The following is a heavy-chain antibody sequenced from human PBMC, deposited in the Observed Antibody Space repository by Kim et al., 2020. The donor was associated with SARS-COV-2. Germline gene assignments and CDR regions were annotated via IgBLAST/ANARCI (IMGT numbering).Heavy chain of an antibody. CDR1: GYSISSGYY. D-gene: IGHD6-13*01. Sequence: SETLSLTCTVSGYSISSGYYWGWIRQPPGKGLEWIGSTDHSGSTYYNPSLKSRVTISVDTSKNQFSLKLSSVTAADTAVYYCANLHSSSWYFDYWVQGTL. CDR3: ANLHSSSWYFDY. V-gene: IGHV4-38-2*02. CDR2: TDHSGST. J-gene: IGHJ4*02.